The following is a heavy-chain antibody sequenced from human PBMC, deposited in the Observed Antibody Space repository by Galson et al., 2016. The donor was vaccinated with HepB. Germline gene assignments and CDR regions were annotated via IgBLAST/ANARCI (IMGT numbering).Heavy chain of an antibody. CDR1: GFSFDKYW. CDR2: IWYDGTED. Sequence: SLRLSCAASGFSFDKYWMSWVRQAPGKGLEWVAVIWYDGTEDYYGESMKGRFSISRDNPKNTLYLEINSLRVEDTGVYYCCRDIREYSADWYGVDYWGQGTLVAVSS. CDR3: CRDIREYSADWYGVDY. D-gene: IGHD6-19*01. J-gene: IGHJ4*02. V-gene: IGHV3-33*08.